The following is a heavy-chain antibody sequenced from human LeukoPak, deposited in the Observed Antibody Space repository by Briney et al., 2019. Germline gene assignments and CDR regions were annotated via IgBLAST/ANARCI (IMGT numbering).Heavy chain of an antibody. Sequence: SETLSLTCTVSGGSISSSSYYWGWIRQPPGKGLEWIESIYHSGSTYYNPSLKSRVTISVDTSKNQFSLKLSSVTAADTAVYYCARYCGGDCYSGFDYWGQGTLVTVSS. J-gene: IGHJ4*02. CDR1: GGSISSSSYY. V-gene: IGHV4-39*07. D-gene: IGHD2-21*01. CDR2: IYHSGST. CDR3: ARYCGGDCYSGFDY.